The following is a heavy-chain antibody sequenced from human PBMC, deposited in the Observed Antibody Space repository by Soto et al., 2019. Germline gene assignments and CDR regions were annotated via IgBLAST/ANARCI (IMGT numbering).Heavy chain of an antibody. V-gene: IGHV3-21*01. J-gene: IGHJ6*02. Sequence: GGSLRLSCAASGFTFISYSMNWVRQAPGKGLEWVSSISSSSSYIYYADSVKGRFTISRDNAKNSLYLQMNSLRAEDTAVYYCARDRKITMVRGVIIPYYYGMDVWGQGTTVTVSS. D-gene: IGHD3-10*01. CDR3: ARDRKITMVRGVIIPYYYGMDV. CDR1: GFTFISYS. CDR2: ISSSSSYI.